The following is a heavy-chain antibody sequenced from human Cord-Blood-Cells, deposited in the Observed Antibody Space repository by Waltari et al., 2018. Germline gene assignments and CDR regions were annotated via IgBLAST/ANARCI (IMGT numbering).Heavy chain of an antibody. D-gene: IGHD2-15*01. CDR3: ARSDPYGGKVRGYAFDI. CDR1: GGSISSGGYY. J-gene: IGHJ3*02. CDR2: IYYSGST. Sequence: QVQLQESGPGLVKPSQTLSLTCTVSGGSISSGGYYWSWIRQHPGKGLEWIGYIYYSGSTYYNPSLKSRVTISVDTSKNQFSLKLSSVTAADTAVYYCARSDPYGGKVRGYAFDIWGQGTMVTVSS. V-gene: IGHV4-31*03.